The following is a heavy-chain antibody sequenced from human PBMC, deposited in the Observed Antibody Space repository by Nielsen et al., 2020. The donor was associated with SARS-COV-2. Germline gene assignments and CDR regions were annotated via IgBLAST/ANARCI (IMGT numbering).Heavy chain of an antibody. J-gene: IGHJ4*02. CDR3: AAAPSGDYGGY. CDR1: GFTFSSYG. CDR2: IWYDGSNK. Sequence: GESLKISCAASGFTFSSYGMHWVRQAPGKGLEWVAVIWYDGSNKYYADSVKDRFTISRDNSKNTVYLQMNSLRTEDTAVYYCAAAPSGDYGGYWGQGTLVTVSS. V-gene: IGHV3-33*01. D-gene: IGHD4-23*01.